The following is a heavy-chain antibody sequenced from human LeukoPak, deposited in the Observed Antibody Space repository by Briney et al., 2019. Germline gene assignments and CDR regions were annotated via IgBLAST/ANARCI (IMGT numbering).Heavy chain of an antibody. J-gene: IGHJ6*03. CDR3: AKVFGVEYFYYMDV. V-gene: IGHV3-48*04. CDR2: ISASSATI. Sequence: GGSLRLSCAASGFSFSSYSMNWVRQAPGKGLEWISYISASSATIYYADSVQGRFTISRDNAKNSLYLQMDNLRAEDTAVYYCAKVFGVEYFYYMDVWGNGATVIVSS. CDR1: GFSFSSYS. D-gene: IGHD3-3*01.